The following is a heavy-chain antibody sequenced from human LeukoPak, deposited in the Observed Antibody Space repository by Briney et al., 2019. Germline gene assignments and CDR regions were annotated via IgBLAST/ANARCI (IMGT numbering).Heavy chain of an antibody. CDR1: GFTFSSYE. V-gene: IGHV3-48*03. CDR2: ISSSGSTI. J-gene: IGHJ4*02. Sequence: GGSLRLSCAASGFTFSSYEMTWVRQAPGKGLERISYISSSGSTIYYADSVKGRFTISRDNAKNSLYLQMNSLRAEDTAVYYCARGPEYSSGWYGGYWGQGALVTVSS. CDR3: ARGPEYSSGWYGGY. D-gene: IGHD6-19*01.